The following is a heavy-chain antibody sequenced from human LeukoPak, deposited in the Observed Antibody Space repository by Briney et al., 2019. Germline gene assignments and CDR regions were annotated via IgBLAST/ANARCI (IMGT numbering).Heavy chain of an antibody. D-gene: IGHD6-13*01. CDR1: GDSISNYY. Sequence: SETLSLTCTVSGDSISNYYWSWIRQPPGKGLEWIGDIYYSGSTNYNPSLKSRVTISVDTSKNQFSLKLSSVTAADTAVYYCARGVYIAAAQYAYWGQGTLVTVSS. CDR2: IYYSGST. CDR3: ARGVYIAAAQYAY. J-gene: IGHJ4*02. V-gene: IGHV4-59*01.